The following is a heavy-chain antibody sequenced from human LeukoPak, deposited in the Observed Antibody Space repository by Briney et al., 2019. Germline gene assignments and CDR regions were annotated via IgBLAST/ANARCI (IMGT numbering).Heavy chain of an antibody. V-gene: IGHV1-69*04. CDR1: VGTFSSYA. CDR2: IIPILGIA. CDR3: ARTPEGYCSSTSCQPTDYYYYGMDV. Sequence: GASVNVSCKASVGTFSSYAISWVRQAPGQGLEWMGRIIPILGIANYAQKFQGRVTITADKSTSTAYMGLSSLRSEDTAVYYCARTPEGYCSSTSCQPTDYYYYGMDVWGQGTTVTVSS. J-gene: IGHJ6*02. D-gene: IGHD2-2*01.